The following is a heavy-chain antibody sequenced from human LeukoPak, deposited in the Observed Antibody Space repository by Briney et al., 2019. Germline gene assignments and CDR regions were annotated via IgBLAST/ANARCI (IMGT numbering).Heavy chain of an antibody. CDR2: ISYDGSNK. V-gene: IGHV3-30*04. Sequence: VQPGGSLRLSCAASGFTFSSYAMHWVRQAPGKGLEWVAVISYDGSNKYYADSVKGRFTISRDNSKNTLYLQMNSLRAEDTAVYYCARGLGFGELSGNWFDPWGQGTLVTVSS. CDR3: ARGLGFGELSGNWFDP. CDR1: GFTFSSYA. D-gene: IGHD3-10*01. J-gene: IGHJ5*02.